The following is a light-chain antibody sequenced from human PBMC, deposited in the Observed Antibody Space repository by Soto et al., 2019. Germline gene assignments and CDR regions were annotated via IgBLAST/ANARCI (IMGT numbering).Light chain of an antibody. V-gene: IGKV3-15*01. J-gene: IGKJ4*01. CDR2: GAS. CDR3: QKYNSAPLT. CDR1: QGIITN. Sequence: EIVLTQSPGTLAVSPGERATLSCRASQGIITNLAWYHQKPGQAPRLLIFGASTRATGVPARFSGSGSGTDFTLTISSLQPEDFATYYCQKYNSAPLTFGRGTKVDI.